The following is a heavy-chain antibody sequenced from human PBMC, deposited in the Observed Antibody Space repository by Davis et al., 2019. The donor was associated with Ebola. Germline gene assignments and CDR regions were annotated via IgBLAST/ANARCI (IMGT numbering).Heavy chain of an antibody. Sequence: GESLKISCKSSGYSFMSYWIGWVRQMPGKGLEWMGIIYPGDSDTRYSPSFRGQVTISADKSIKTAYLQWSSLKASDTAMYYCASLRRTITGMDDAFDIWGQGTMVTVSS. CDR3: ASLRRTITGMDDAFDI. CDR2: IYPGDSDT. V-gene: IGHV5-51*01. CDR1: GYSFMSYW. J-gene: IGHJ3*02. D-gene: IGHD1-20*01.